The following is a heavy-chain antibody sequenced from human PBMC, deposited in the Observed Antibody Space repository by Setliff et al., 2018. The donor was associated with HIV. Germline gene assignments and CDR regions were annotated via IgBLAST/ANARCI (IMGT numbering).Heavy chain of an antibody. CDR3: AKGLDYVDSSGYSYFRL. CDR1: GFTLSDYE. D-gene: IGHD3-22*01. J-gene: IGHJ4*02. Sequence: GGSLRLSCAASGFTLSDYEINWVRHAPGKGLEWVSAVSGSGTATEYADSVKGRFTISRDNSKNALYLEMNNLRAEDTAIYYCAKGLDYVDSSGYSYFRLWGQGTQVTVSS. V-gene: IGHV3-23*01. CDR2: VSGSGTAT.